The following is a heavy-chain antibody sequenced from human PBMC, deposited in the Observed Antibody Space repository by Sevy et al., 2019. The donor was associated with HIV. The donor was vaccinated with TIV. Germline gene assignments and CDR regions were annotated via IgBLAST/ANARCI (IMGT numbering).Heavy chain of an antibody. CDR2: IYNSGST. J-gene: IGHJ4*02. Sequence: SETLSLTCTVSGGSFSSGNYYWSWIRQPAGKGLEWIGRIYNSGSTNYNPSLKSRVTISVDTSKNQFSLRLSSVTAADTAVYYRARVDRAYYDGSAFDFWGQGTLVTVSS. D-gene: IGHD3-22*01. V-gene: IGHV4-61*02. CDR3: ARVDRAYYDGSAFDF. CDR1: GGSFSSGNYY.